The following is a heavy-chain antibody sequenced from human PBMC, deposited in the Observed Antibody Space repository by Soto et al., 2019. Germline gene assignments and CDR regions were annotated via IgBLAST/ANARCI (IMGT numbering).Heavy chain of an antibody. V-gene: IGHV4-59*08. J-gene: IGHJ4*02. CDR2: IYPSGST. D-gene: IGHD6-19*01. CDR3: ARPRVKSSGWYYLDF. Sequence: PSETLSLTCTVSVASIIGSYWGWTGSPQGRGLEGIGYIYPSGSTNYNPSLKSRVTLLVYPSNNQLSLKLRSVTAADTAVYYCARPRVKSSGWYYLDFWGLGTLVTVSS. CDR1: VASIIGSY.